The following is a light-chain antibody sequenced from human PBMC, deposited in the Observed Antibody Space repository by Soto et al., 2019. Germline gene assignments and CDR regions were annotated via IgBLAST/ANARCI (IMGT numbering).Light chain of an antibody. Sequence: QSVLTQPPSVSGAPGQRVTISCTGSSSSVGAGYDVHWYQQLPGTAPKLLIYGNNNRPPGVPDRFSGSKSGTSASLAITGLQAEDEADYYCQSYDSSLSGVVFGGGTKLTVL. CDR1: SSSVGAGYD. CDR2: GNN. CDR3: QSYDSSLSGVV. J-gene: IGLJ2*01. V-gene: IGLV1-40*01.